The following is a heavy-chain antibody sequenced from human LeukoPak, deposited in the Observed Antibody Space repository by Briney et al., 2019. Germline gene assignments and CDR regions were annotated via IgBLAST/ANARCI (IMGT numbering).Heavy chain of an antibody. Sequence: GGSLRLSCAASGFIFSNAWMSWVRQAPGKGLEWVGRIKSKTDGGTPEYGAPLKGRFTISRDDSKSTFYLQMNSLRTEDTAVYYCTTEGRAYYYDSSGYYYWGQGTLVTVSS. CDR1: GFIFSNAW. J-gene: IGHJ4*02. V-gene: IGHV3-15*01. CDR2: IKSKTDGGTP. D-gene: IGHD3-22*01. CDR3: TTEGRAYYYDSSGYYY.